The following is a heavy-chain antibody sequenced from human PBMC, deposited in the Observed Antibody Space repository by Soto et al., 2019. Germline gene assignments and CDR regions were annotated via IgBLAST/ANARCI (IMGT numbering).Heavy chain of an antibody. CDR3: AAQPAYGDPMYY. CDR1: GRSITTDVYY. Sequence: SETLSLTCIVSGRSITTDVYYGIWFRQRPGKGLEWIGFVFYTGSTDYNPSLQSRVAISLDRSKNEFSLEMRSLTAADTGVYYCAAQPAYGDPMYYWGPGTLVTVSS. V-gene: IGHV4-31*02. CDR2: VFYTGST. J-gene: IGHJ4*02. D-gene: IGHD4-17*01.